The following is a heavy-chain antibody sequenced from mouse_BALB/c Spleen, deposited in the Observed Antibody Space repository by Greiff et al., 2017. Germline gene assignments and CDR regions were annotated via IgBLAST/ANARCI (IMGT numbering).Heavy chain of an antibody. J-gene: IGHJ4*01. D-gene: IGHD1-1*01. CDR2: ISSGGST. CDR3: ARDGSSPYYAMDY. CDR1: GFTFSSYA. Sequence: EVQGVESGGGLVKPGGSLKLSCAASGFTFSSYAMSWVRQTPEKRLEWVASISSGGSTYYPDSVKGRFTISRDNARNILYLQMSSLRSEDTAMYYCARDGSSPYYAMDYWGQGTSVTVSS. V-gene: IGHV5-6-5*01.